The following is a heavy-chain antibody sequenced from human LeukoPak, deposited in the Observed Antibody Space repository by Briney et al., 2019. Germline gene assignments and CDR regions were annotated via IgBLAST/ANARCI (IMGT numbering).Heavy chain of an antibody. D-gene: IGHD6-13*01. V-gene: IGHV4-4*02. CDR2: IYHSGSA. Sequence: VKPSGTLSLTCAVSGGSISSSNWWSWVRQPPGKGLEWIGEIYHSGSANYNPSLKSRVTISVDKSKNQFSLKLSSVTAADTAVYYCARRGSTSSWHQSFFDYWGQGTLVTVSS. J-gene: IGHJ4*02. CDR3: ARRGSTSSWHQSFFDY. CDR1: GGSISSSNW.